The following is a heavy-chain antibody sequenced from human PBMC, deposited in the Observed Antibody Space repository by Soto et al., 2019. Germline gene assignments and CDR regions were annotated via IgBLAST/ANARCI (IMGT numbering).Heavy chain of an antibody. V-gene: IGHV1-18*01. J-gene: IGHJ6*02. CDR3: ARGLYFGSGSYPRDYGMAV. D-gene: IGHD3-10*01. CDR2: ISAYNGNT. Sequence: ASVKVSCKASGYTFTSYGISWVRQAPGQGLEWMGWISAYNGNTNYAQKLQGRVTMTTDTSTSTAYRELRSLRSDDTAVYYCARGLYFGSGSYPRDYGMAVRGQGTTVTVSS. CDR1: GYTFTSYG.